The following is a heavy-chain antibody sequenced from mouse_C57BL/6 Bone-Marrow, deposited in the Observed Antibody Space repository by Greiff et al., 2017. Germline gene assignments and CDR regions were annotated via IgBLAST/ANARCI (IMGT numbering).Heavy chain of an antibody. J-gene: IGHJ4*01. CDR1: GYAFSSSW. Sequence: QVQLQQSGPELVKPGASVKISCKASGYAFSSSWMNWVKQRPGKGLEWIGRIYPGDGDTNYNGKFKGKATLTADKSSSTAYTQLSSLTSEDSAVYFCASSWTAQATYAMDYWGQGTSVTVSS. CDR3: ASSWTAQATYAMDY. D-gene: IGHD3-2*02. V-gene: IGHV1-82*01. CDR2: IYPGDGDT.